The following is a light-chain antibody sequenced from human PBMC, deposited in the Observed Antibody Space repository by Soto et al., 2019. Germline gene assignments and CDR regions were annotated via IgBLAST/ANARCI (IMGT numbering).Light chain of an antibody. CDR2: WAS. Sequence: DIVMTQSPDSLAVSLGERATINCKSSQSVLYSSDNKNYLGWYQQKTGQPPKLLIYWASTRASGVPDRFSGSGSGTDFTLTISSLQAEDVAVYYCQQYYSTPLTFGGGTKVDI. CDR1: QSVLYSSDNKNY. CDR3: QQYYSTPLT. J-gene: IGKJ4*01. V-gene: IGKV4-1*01.